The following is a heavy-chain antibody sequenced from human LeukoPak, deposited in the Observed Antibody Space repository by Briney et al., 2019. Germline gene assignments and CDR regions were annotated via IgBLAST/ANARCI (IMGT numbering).Heavy chain of an antibody. Sequence: PSETLSLTCTVSGGSISGYYWSWIRQPPGKGLEWIGEINHSGSTNYNPSLKSRVTISVDTSKNQFSLKLSSVTAADTAVYYCAREEHCSGGSCRDYWGQGTLVTVSS. D-gene: IGHD2-15*01. J-gene: IGHJ4*02. V-gene: IGHV4-34*01. CDR1: GGSISGYY. CDR2: INHSGST. CDR3: AREEHCSGGSCRDY.